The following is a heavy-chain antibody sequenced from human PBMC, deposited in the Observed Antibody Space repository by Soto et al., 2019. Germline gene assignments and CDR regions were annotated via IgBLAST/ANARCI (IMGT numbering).Heavy chain of an antibody. D-gene: IGHD3-10*01. CDR3: ANDLAPYDSGNYWETFDS. Sequence: EVQLLESGGGLVQPGGSLRLSCVASGFTFNDYGMSWVRQAPGKGLEWVSGISGGVGTTFHTDSVRGRFTIARDDSKNTLFLQMSSLRAEDTAIYYCANDLAPYDSGNYWETFDSWGQGTHVTVSS. CDR2: ISGGVGTT. V-gene: IGHV3-23*01. J-gene: IGHJ4*02. CDR1: GFTFNDYG.